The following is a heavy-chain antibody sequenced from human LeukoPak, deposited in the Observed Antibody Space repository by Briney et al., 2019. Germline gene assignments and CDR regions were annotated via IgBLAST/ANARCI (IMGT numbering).Heavy chain of an antibody. Sequence: GGSLRLSCAASGFIFSSYWMSWVRQAPGKGLEWVANIKQDGSEKYYVDSVKGRFTISRDNAKNSLYLQMNSLRAEDTAVYYCARATPGIAVAGTWDYWGQGTLVTVSS. CDR1: GFIFSSYW. CDR3: ARATPGIAVAGTWDY. CDR2: IKQDGSEK. D-gene: IGHD6-19*01. V-gene: IGHV3-7*01. J-gene: IGHJ4*02.